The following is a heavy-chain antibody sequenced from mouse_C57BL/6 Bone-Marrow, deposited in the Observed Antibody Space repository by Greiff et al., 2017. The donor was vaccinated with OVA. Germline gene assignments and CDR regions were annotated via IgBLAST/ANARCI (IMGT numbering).Heavy chain of an antibody. J-gene: IGHJ1*03. D-gene: IGHD1-1*01. Sequence: QVHVKQSGAELVKPGASVKLSCKASGYTFTSYWMQWVKQRPGQGLEWIGEIDPSDSYTNYNQKFKGKATLTVDTSSSTAYMQLSSLTSEDSAVYYCAREGYGSSLYWYFDVWGTGTTVTVSS. CDR1: GYTFTSYW. V-gene: IGHV1-50*01. CDR3: AREGYGSSLYWYFDV. CDR2: IDPSDSYT.